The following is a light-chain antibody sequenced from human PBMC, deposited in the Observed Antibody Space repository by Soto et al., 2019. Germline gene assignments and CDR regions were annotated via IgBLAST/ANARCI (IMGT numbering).Light chain of an antibody. Sequence: EIVLTRSPGTLSLSPGERATRSCRASQGVGSSYLAWYQQNPGQAPRLLLYGASSRATGIPDRLSGSGSGRAFPLTISRLEPEDFGAYYCQQYGRLPRTFCQGIKGDLK. J-gene: IGKJ1*01. CDR3: QQYGRLPRT. CDR2: GAS. CDR1: QGVGSSY. V-gene: IGKV3-20*01.